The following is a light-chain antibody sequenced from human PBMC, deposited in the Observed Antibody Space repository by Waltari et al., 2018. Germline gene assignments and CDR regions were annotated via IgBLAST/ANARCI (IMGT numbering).Light chain of an antibody. V-gene: IGLV3-25*03. CDR2: KDS. Sequence: SYELTQPPSVAVSPGQTARITCSAAALPKQHAARYQQKPGQAPVLVIYKDSERPSGIPERFSGSSSGTTVTLTISGVQAEDEADYYCQSADSSGTYVVFGGGTKLTVL. CDR3: QSADSSGTYVV. J-gene: IGLJ2*01. CDR1: ALPKQH.